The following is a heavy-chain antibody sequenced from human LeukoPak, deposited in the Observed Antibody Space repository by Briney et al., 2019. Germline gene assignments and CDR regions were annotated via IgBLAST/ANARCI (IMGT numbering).Heavy chain of an antibody. Sequence: GGSLRLSCAASAFTFRNYAMHWLRQAPGKGLEWVAVIASDGNDKHLADSVKGRFTISRDDSRNTLYLQMNSLRTEDTAVYYCAKRGYSYGPGGYFDYWGQGTLVTVSS. D-gene: IGHD5-18*01. CDR3: AKRGYSYGPGGYFDY. CDR2: IASDGNDK. V-gene: IGHV3-30*18. J-gene: IGHJ4*02. CDR1: AFTFRNYA.